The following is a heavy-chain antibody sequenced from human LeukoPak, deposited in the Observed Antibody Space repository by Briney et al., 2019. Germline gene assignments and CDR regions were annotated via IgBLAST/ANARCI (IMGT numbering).Heavy chain of an antibody. J-gene: IGHJ4*02. CDR3: AKGLHARYSSSCFDY. CDR2: ISWNSGSI. Sequence: GGSLRLSCAASGFTFDDYAMHWVRQAPGKGLEWVSGISWNSGSIGYADSVKGRFTISRDNAKNSLYLQMNSLRAEDTALYYCAKGLHARYSSSCFDYSGQGTLVTVSS. CDR1: GFTFDDYA. D-gene: IGHD6-13*01. V-gene: IGHV3-9*01.